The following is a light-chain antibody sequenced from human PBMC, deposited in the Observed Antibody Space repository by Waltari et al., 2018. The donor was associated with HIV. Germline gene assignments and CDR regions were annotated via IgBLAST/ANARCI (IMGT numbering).Light chain of an antibody. V-gene: IGLV1-40*01. Sequence: QSVLTQPPSVSGAPGQRATISCTGSSSNIGAGYDVHWYQQLPGPAPRLRSYGNSNRPSGVPDRVSGSKSGTSASLASTGLQAEDEADDYCQSYDSSLSGYVFGTGTKVTVL. J-gene: IGLJ1*01. CDR1: SSNIGAGYD. CDR2: GNS. CDR3: QSYDSSLSGYV.